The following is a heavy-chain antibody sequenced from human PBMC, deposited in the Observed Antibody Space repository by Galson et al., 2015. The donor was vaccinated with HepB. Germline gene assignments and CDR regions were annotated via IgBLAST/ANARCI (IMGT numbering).Heavy chain of an antibody. CDR1: GFTFSHYW. CDR3: ERVYSGWYWFDS. CDR2: ISNDGTIT. D-gene: IGHD6-19*01. V-gene: IGHV3-74*01. Sequence: SLRLSCAASGFTFSHYWMHWVRQVPGKGLAWVSLISNDGTITNYADSVKGRFTISRDNAWNTVYLQMDSLRAEDTAVYYCERVYSGWYWFDSWGQGTLVTVSS. J-gene: IGHJ5*01.